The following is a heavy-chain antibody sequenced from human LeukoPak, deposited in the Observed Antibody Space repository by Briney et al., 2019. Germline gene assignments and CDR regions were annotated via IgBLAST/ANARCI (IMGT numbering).Heavy chain of an antibody. Sequence: TLSLTCTVSSGSISSGDYYWTWIRQPPGKGLEWIGYIYYSVSTYYNPSLKSRVTISVDTSKNQFSLKLSSVTAADTAVYYCARTKYSSGWYVVRSGDPFDYWGQGTLVTVSS. CDR1: SGSISSGDYY. D-gene: IGHD6-19*01. CDR3: ARTKYSSGWYVVRSGDPFDY. V-gene: IGHV4-30-4*08. CDR2: IYYSVST. J-gene: IGHJ4*02.